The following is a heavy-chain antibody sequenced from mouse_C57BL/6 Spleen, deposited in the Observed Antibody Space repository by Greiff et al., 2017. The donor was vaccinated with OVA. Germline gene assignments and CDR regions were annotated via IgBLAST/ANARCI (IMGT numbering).Heavy chain of an antibody. D-gene: IGHD2-5*01. CDR1: GYSITSGYY. CDR2: ISYDGSN. Sequence: EVKLVESGPGLVKPSQSLSLTCSVTGYSITSGYYWNWIRQFPGNKLEWMGYISYDGSNNYNPSLKNRISITRDPSKNQFFLKLNSVTTEDTATYYCARALYYSNYGWTYWGQGTLVTVAA. V-gene: IGHV3-6*01. J-gene: IGHJ3*01. CDR3: ARALYYSNYGWTY.